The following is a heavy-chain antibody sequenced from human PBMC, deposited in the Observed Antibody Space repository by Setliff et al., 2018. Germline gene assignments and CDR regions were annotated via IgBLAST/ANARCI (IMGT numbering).Heavy chain of an antibody. CDR1: GGSINNYY. V-gene: IGHV4-4*07. J-gene: IGHJ1*01. CDR3: ASRNSDGGPEYLQH. Sequence: PSETLSLTCTVSGGSINNYYWSWIRQPAGKGLEWIGRVYSNVGTNFNPSLKSRVTMSVDASKNQISLKLMSVTAADTAVYYCASRNSDGGPEYLQHWGQGALVTVSS. D-gene: IGHD1-26*01. CDR2: VYSNVGT.